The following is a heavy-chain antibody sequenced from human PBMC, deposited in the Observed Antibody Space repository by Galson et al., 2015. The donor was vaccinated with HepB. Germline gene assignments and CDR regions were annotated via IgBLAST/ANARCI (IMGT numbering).Heavy chain of an antibody. V-gene: IGHV3-21*01. Sequence: SLRLSCAASGFTLSSYSMNWVRQAPGKGLEWVSSISSSSSYIYYADSVKGRFTISRDNAKNSLYLQMNSLRAEDTAVYYCARTDYSNYKQPGNWFDPWGQGTLVTVSS. D-gene: IGHD4-11*01. CDR2: ISSSSSYI. J-gene: IGHJ5*02. CDR3: ARTDYSNYKQPGNWFDP. CDR1: GFTLSSYS.